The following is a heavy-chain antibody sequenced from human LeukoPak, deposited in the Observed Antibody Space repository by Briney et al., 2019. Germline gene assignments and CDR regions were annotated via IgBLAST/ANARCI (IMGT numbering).Heavy chain of an antibody. CDR3: ARSRKDTIFGFDY. J-gene: IGHJ4*02. CDR2: ISYDGSNE. Sequence: GGSLRLSCAASGFTFSSSAMHWVRQAPGKGLEWVAVISYDGSNEYYADSVKGRFTISRHNSKNTLYLQMNSLRAEDTAVYYCARSRKDTIFGFDYWGQGTLVTVSS. D-gene: IGHD3-3*01. V-gene: IGHV3-30*14. CDR1: GFTFSSSA.